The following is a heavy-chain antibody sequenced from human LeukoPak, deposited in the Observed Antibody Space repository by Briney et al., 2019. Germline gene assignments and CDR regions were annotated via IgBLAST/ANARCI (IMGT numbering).Heavy chain of an antibody. CDR1: GFTFSSYG. CDR2: IRYDGSNK. J-gene: IGHJ6*03. D-gene: IGHD6-6*01. CDR3: AKDSGSSGYYYYYMDV. V-gene: IGHV3-30*02. Sequence: GGSLRLSCAASGFTFSSYGMHWVRQAPGKGLEWVAFIRYDGSNKYYADSVKGRFTISRDNSKNTLYLQMNSLRAEDTAVYYCAKDSGSSGYYYYYMDVWGKGTTVTVSS.